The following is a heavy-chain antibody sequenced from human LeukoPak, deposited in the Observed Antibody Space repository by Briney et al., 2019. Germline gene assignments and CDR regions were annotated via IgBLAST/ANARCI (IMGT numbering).Heavy chain of an antibody. CDR2: ISSSSGTI. CDR3: ARHGDYVRGIPIDY. J-gene: IGHJ4*02. D-gene: IGHD4-17*01. Sequence: PGGSLRLSCAASRFTFSSYSMNWVRQAPGKGLEWVSYISSSSGTIYYADSVKGRFTISRDNAKNSLYLQMNSLRAEDTAVYYCARHGDYVRGIPIDYWGQGTLVTVSS. V-gene: IGHV3-48*01. CDR1: RFTFSSYS.